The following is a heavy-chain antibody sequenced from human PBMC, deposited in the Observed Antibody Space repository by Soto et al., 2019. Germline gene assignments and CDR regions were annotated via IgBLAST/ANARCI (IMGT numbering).Heavy chain of an antibody. Sequence: SETLSLTCAVYGGSFSGYYWSWIRQPPGKGLEWIGEINHSGSTNYNPSLKSRVTISVDTSKNQFSLKLSSVTAADTAVYYCARTLSRPDILTGYYNPNWFDPWGQGTLVTVSS. CDR2: INHSGST. J-gene: IGHJ5*02. CDR1: GGSFSGYY. D-gene: IGHD3-9*01. V-gene: IGHV4-34*01. CDR3: ARTLSRPDILTGYYNPNWFDP.